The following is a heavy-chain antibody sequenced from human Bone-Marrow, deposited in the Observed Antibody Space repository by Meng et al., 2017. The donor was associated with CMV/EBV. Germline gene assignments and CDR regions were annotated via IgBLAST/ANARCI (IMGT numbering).Heavy chain of an antibody. V-gene: IGHV1-8*01. CDR1: GYTFTSYD. CDR2: VNTNTGKT. D-gene: IGHD7-27*01. CDR3: ARVVPGPNNRFDP. Sequence: ASVKVSCKASGYTFTSYDVNWVRQAPGQGLEWMGWVNTNTGKTGYAQKFQDRLTISRDNSITTAYMELSSLRSEDTAVYYCARVVPGPNNRFDPWGQGSPVTVSS. J-gene: IGHJ5*02.